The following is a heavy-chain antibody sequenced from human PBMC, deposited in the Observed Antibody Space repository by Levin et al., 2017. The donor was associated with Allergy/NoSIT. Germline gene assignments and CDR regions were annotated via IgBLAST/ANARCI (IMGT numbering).Heavy chain of an antibody. CDR1: GFTFSSYS. Sequence: GGSLRLSFAASGFTFSSYSMNWVLQAPGKGLEWVSYISSSSSTIYYADSVKGRFTISRDNAKNSLYLQMNSLRAEDTAVYYCARGTSWDGAFDIWGQGTMVTVSS. D-gene: IGHD2-2*01. V-gene: IGHV3-48*01. CDR3: ARGTSWDGAFDI. CDR2: ISSSSSTI. J-gene: IGHJ3*02.